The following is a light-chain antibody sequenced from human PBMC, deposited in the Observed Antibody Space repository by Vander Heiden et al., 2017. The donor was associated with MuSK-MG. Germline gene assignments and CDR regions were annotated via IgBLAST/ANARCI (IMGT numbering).Light chain of an antibody. CDR3: HQYNNWPLT. Sequence: EIEMTQAPATLSVSTGERATLFCRSSQSVSSNLAWYQHKPGQAPRLLIYGAPTRATGIPVRFSGSGSGTEFTLTISSLQSEDFAVYYCHQYNNWPLTFGPGTKVDIK. V-gene: IGKV3-15*01. CDR2: GAP. CDR1: QSVSSN. J-gene: IGKJ3*01.